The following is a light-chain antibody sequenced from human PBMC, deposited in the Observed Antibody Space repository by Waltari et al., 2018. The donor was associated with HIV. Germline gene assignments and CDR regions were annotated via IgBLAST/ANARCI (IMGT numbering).Light chain of an antibody. CDR3: QQYYGTPIT. CDR1: QSVLYNSNNKND. CDR2: WAS. J-gene: IGKJ5*01. Sequence: DIVMTQSPDSLAVSLGERATINCKSSQSVLYNSNNKNDIGWYQQKPGQPPKLLINWASTRESGVPDRFSGSGSGTDFTLTISSLQAEDVAVYYCQQYYGTPITFGQGTRLEIK. V-gene: IGKV4-1*01.